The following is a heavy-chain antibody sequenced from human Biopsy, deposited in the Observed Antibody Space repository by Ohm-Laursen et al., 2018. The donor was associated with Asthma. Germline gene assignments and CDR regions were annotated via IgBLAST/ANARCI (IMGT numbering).Heavy chain of an antibody. CDR2: INAANGNT. J-gene: IGHJ3*02. V-gene: IGHV1-3*01. CDR3: ARTYFDFLTGQVHDAFAM. D-gene: IGHD3-9*01. CDR1: GYTFINYA. Sequence: ASVKVSCKASGYTFINYAIHWVRQAPGHSLEWMGWINAANGNTKYSQKFQGRLTISRDTSASTAYMDLSSMRSEDTAVYYCARTYFDFLTGQVHDAFAMWGQGTMVTVSS.